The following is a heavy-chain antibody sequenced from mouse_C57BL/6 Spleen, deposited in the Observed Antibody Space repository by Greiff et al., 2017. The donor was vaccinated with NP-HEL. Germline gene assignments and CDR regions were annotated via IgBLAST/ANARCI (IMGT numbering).Heavy chain of an antibody. CDR2: ISDGGSYT. CDR3: ARDGDYGWFAY. J-gene: IGHJ3*01. CDR1: VFTFSSYA. Sequence: EVQRVESGGGLVKPGGSLKLSCAASVFTFSSYAMSWVRQTPAKRLVWVATISDGGSYTYYPDNGKGRFTSSRDTAKNNLYLQMGHLRFEDEAMYYCARDGDYGWFAYWGQGTLVTVSA. V-gene: IGHV5-4*01. D-gene: IGHD2-4*01.